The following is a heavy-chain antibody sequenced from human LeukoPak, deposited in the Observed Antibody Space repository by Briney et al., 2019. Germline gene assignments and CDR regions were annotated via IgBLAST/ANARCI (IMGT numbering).Heavy chain of an antibody. V-gene: IGHV4-59*01. CDR2: IYYSGST. Sequence: GSLSLTCTVSGGSISSYYWSWIRQPPGKGLEWIGYIYYSGSTNYNPSLKSRVTISVDTSKNQFSLKLSSVTAADTAVYYCARLWGATREYYFDYWGQGTLVTVSS. D-gene: IGHD1-26*01. J-gene: IGHJ4*02. CDR3: ARLWGATREYYFDY. CDR1: GGSISSYY.